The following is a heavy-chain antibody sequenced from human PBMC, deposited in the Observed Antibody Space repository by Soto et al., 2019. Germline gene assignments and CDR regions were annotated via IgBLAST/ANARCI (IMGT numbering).Heavy chain of an antibody. J-gene: IGHJ6*02. CDR1: GVSISSGDYY. CDR3: ARDKARGYDILTGYFVAYGMDV. V-gene: IGHV4-30-4*01. D-gene: IGHD3-9*01. CDR2: IYYSENT. Sequence: PSETLSLTCTVSGVSISSGDYYWSWIRQTPGKGLEWIGYIYYSENTYYNPSLKSRVAISGDTSKNQFSLKLSSVTAADTAVYYCARDKARGYDILTGYFVAYGMDVWGQGTTVTVSS.